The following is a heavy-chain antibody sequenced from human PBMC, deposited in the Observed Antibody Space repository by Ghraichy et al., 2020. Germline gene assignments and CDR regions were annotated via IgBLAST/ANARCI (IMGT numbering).Heavy chain of an antibody. CDR3: ARAPYDYGRKLDY. CDR2: INPYSGDT. Sequence: SVKVSCKTSGYTFTVYYIHWVRQAPGQGLEWMGRINPYSGDTKYAQRIQGRVTMTTDTSITTAYMELSNLHSDDTAMYYCARAPYDYGRKLDYWGQGSLVTVSS. D-gene: IGHD4-23*01. CDR1: GYTFTVYY. V-gene: IGHV1-2*06. J-gene: IGHJ4*02.